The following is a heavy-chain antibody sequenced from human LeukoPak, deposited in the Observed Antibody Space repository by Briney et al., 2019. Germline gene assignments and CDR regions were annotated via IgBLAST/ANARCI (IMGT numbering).Heavy chain of an antibody. CDR2: IYSSGYS. J-gene: IGHJ4*02. CDR1: GGSISGYY. D-gene: IGHD4-11*01. Sequence: SETLSLTCTVSGGSISGYYWSWIRQPPGKGLEWIGHIYSSGYSSYNPSLKSRVTMSVDTSKSHFSLKVTSVTAADTAMYYCAGNDYGNYDFDYWGQGTLVTVSS. V-gene: IGHV4-4*08. CDR3: AGNDYGNYDFDY.